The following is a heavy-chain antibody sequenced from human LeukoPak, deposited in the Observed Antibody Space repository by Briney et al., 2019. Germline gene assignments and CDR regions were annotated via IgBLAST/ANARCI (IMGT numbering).Heavy chain of an antibody. V-gene: IGHV4-34*01. J-gene: IGHJ5*02. D-gene: IGHD3-10*01. CDR2: INHSGST. CDR3: ARGLYYGSPGAWFDP. CDR1: GGSFSGYY. Sequence: SETLSLTCAVYGGSFSGYYWSWSRQPPGKGLEWIGEINHSGSTNYNPSLKGRVTISVDTSKNQFSLKLSSVTAADTAVYYCARGLYYGSPGAWFDPWGQGTRVTVSS.